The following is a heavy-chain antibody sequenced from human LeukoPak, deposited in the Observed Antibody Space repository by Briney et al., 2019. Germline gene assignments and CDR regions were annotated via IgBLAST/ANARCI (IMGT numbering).Heavy chain of an antibody. Sequence: GGSLRLSCAASGFTFSSYSMNWVRQAPGKGLEWVSYISSSSSSTIYYADSVKGRFTISRDNAENSLYLQVNSLRAEDTAVYYCARVEGGHDYWGQGTLVTVSS. D-gene: IGHD2-15*01. CDR3: ARVEGGHDY. J-gene: IGHJ4*02. CDR2: ISSSSSSTI. CDR1: GFTFSSYS. V-gene: IGHV3-48*01.